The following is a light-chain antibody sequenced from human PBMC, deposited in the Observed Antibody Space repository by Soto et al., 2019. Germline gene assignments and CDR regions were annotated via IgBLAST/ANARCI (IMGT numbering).Light chain of an antibody. Sequence: ELVLTQSAGTLSWSAGERATLSCRASQSLSSRNLAWYQQKHGQAPRPLIYGVSSRATGIPDRFSGSGYGTDFTLTISRLEPEDFAVYYCQQYDSSPRTFGQGTKVDIK. J-gene: IGKJ1*01. CDR2: GVS. CDR1: QSLSSRN. V-gene: IGKV3-20*01. CDR3: QQYDSSPRT.